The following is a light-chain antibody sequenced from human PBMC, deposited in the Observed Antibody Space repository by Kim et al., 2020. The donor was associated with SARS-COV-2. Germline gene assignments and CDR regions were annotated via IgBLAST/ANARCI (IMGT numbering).Light chain of an antibody. CDR3: SSYTGSTTLYV. Sequence: QSTTIPCTGTSSDVGAYDYVSWFKQLPGKAPQLVIYDVSYRPSGISNRLSGSKSGNTASLTISGLQTEDEADYFCSSYTGSTTLYVFGTGTKVTVL. J-gene: IGLJ1*01. CDR2: DVS. CDR1: SSDVGAYDY. V-gene: IGLV2-14*03.